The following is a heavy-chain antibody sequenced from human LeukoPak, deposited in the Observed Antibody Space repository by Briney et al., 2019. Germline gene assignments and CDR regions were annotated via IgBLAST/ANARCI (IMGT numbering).Heavy chain of an antibody. V-gene: IGHV4-59*01. J-gene: IGHJ4*02. CDR1: GDSIRSYY. CDR3: ARESPNYDFWSGSPSPDY. CDR2: IYYSGST. Sequence: SETLSLTCTVSGDSIRSYYWSWIRQPPGKGLEWIGYIYYSGSTNYNPSLKGRVTISVDPTKNQFSLKLSSVTAADTAVYYCARESPNYDFWSGSPSPDYWGQGTLVSVSS. D-gene: IGHD3-3*01.